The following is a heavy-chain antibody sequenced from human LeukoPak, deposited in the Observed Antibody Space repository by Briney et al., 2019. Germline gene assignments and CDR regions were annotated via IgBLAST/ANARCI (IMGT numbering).Heavy chain of an antibody. CDR3: AAPLVLAFDP. V-gene: IGHV4-4*02. J-gene: IGHJ5*02. CDR1: GVSISSSEW. Sequence: PSETLSLNCGVSGVSISSSEWWIWVRQPPGQGLEWIGEIHRDGRTRYNPSLKSRVTISVDTSKNQFSLKLTSVTAADTAVYYCAAPLVLAFDPWGQGTLVTVSS. CDR2: IHRDGRT. D-gene: IGHD2-15*01.